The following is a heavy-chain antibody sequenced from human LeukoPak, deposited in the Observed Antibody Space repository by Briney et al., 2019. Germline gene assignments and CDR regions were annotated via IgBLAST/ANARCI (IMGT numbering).Heavy chain of an antibody. CDR2: IGDRGKT. J-gene: IGHJ4*02. CDR3: AGVGDCYYEDSGYYSFGN. V-gene: IGHV4-38-2*01. D-gene: IGHD2-15*01. CDR1: GYSITQTSN. Sequence: SETLSLTCAVSGYSITQTSNRCWIRAAPGRGLEWLGIIGDRGKTYYKSFLTSRLTISLDTSMNPISLMLAAVTAADTATYFCAGVGDCYYEDSGYYSFGNWGQGTMVTVSS.